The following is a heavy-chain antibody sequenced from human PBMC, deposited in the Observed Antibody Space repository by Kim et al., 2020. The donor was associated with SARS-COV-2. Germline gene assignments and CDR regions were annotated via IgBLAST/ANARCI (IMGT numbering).Heavy chain of an antibody. D-gene: IGHD6-19*01. V-gene: IGHV3-74*01. J-gene: IGHJ4*02. Sequence: GGSLRLSCAASGFTFSSYWMHWVRQAPGKGLVWVSRINSDGSSTSYADSVKGRFTISRDNAKNTLYLQMNSLRAEDTAVYYCARDTSSSGWYADYYFDYWGQGTLVTVSS. CDR3: ARDTSSSGWYADYYFDY. CDR1: GFTFSSYW. CDR2: INSDGSST.